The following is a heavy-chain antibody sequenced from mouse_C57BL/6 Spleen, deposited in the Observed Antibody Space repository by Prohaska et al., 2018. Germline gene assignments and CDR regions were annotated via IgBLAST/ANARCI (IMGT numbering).Heavy chain of an antibody. J-gene: IGHJ3*01. Sequence: LEWVATISSGGSYTYYPDSVKGRFTISRDNAKNTLYLQMSSLKSEDTAMYYCARQAITTVANQAWFAYWGQGTLVTVSA. D-gene: IGHD1-1*01. V-gene: IGHV5-6*01. CDR2: ISSGGSYT. CDR3: ARQAITTVANQAWFAY.